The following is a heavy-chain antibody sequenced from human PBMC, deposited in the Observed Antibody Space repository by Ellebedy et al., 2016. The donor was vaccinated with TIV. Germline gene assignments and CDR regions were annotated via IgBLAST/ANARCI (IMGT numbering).Heavy chain of an antibody. CDR2: VSGSGEKT. Sequence: GESLKISCAASGISLRSYAMSWVRQAPGKRLEWVSVVSGSGEKTYYADSVKGRFTISRDNSKHTLDLQMNNVRAEDAAVYSCAKNQGSGSPYYYAMDVWGQGTTVIVSS. D-gene: IGHD3-10*01. V-gene: IGHV3-23*01. CDR1: GISLRSYA. CDR3: AKNQGSGSPYYYAMDV. J-gene: IGHJ6*02.